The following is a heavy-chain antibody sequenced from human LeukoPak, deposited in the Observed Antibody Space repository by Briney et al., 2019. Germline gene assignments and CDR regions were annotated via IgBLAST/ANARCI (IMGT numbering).Heavy chain of an antibody. CDR3: ARGPREDYDSSGYFGN. Sequence: GGSLRLSCAASGFTFSRYSMNWVRQAPGKGLEWVSSISISSNYIYYTDSAKGRFTISRDNAKNSLYLQMNSLRAEDTAVYYCARGPREDYDSSGYFGNWGQGTLVTVSS. J-gene: IGHJ4*02. D-gene: IGHD3-22*01. CDR1: GFTFSRYS. CDR2: ISISSNYI. V-gene: IGHV3-21*01.